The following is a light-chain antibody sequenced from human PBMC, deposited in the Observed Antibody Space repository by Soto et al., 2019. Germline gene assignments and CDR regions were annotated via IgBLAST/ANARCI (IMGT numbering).Light chain of an antibody. CDR2: DAS. V-gene: IGKV3-11*01. Sequence: IVLTQSPATLSLSPGERATLSCRASQSVNSYLAWYQQKPGQAPSLLIYDASNRATGIPARFSGSGSGTDFTLTINNVEHEDFAVYDCQQRSDWPLYTFGQGKKLEIK. CDR3: QQRSDWPLYT. CDR1: QSVNSY. J-gene: IGKJ2*01.